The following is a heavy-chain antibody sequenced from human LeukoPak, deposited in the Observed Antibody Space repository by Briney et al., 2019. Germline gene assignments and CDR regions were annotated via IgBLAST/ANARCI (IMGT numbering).Heavy chain of an antibody. CDR3: ARAGWWELPRYAFDI. J-gene: IGHJ3*02. CDR2: ISAYNGHT. V-gene: IGHV1-18*03. Sequence: ASVKVSCKASGGTFSSYAISWVRQAPGQGLEWMGWISAYNGHTNYAQKLQGRVTMTTDTSTSTAYMELRSLRSDDMAVYYCARAGWWELPRYAFDIWGQGTMVTVSS. CDR1: GGTFSSYA. D-gene: IGHD1-26*01.